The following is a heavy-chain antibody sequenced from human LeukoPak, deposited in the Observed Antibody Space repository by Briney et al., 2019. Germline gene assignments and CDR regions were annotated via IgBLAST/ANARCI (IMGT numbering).Heavy chain of an antibody. CDR3: AGCMGDDFWSGHDFDY. Sequence: SETLSLTCTDSGGSIRSYYWSWIRQPPGKGLEWVGYIYYSGSTNYNPPLKSRVTISVHTSKKQFSLMLRSVTAADTAVYYCAGCMGDDFWSGHDFDYWGQGTLVTVSS. D-gene: IGHD3-3*01. CDR2: IYYSGST. V-gene: IGHV4-59*01. J-gene: IGHJ4*02. CDR1: GGSIRSYY.